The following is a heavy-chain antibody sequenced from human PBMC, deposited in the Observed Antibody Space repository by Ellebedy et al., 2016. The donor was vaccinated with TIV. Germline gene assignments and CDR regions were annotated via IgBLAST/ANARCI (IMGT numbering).Heavy chain of an antibody. Sequence: PGGSLRLSCAASGFTFSNYAISWVRQAPGKGLEWVSGSISSGGSTYYTDSVKGRFTMSRDNSKNTLYLQMNSLRAEDTAVYYCARARDYEPFEYWGQGTLVTVSS. CDR1: GFTFSNYA. CDR3: ARARDYEPFEY. D-gene: IGHD4-17*01. J-gene: IGHJ4*02. V-gene: IGHV3-23*01. CDR2: SISSGGST.